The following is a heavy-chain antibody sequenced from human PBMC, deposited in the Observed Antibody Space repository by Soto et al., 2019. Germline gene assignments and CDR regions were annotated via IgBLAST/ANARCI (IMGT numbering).Heavy chain of an antibody. V-gene: IGHV4-39*01. CDR1: GGSISSSRYY. CDR2: IYYSGST. CDR3: ARNEGGRSGYYCNY. D-gene: IGHD3-22*01. Sequence: QLQLQESGPGLVKPSETLSLTCTVSGGSISSSRYYLGWIRQPPGKGLEWIGSIYYSGSTYYNPALKSRVTISEDTSKSLFALMLSSVTAAETAVYYCARNEGGRSGYYCNYCGQGTLVTVS. J-gene: IGHJ4*02.